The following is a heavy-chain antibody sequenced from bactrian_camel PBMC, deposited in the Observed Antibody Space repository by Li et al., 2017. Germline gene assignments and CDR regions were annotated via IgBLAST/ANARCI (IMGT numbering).Heavy chain of an antibody. V-gene: IGHV3S1*01. CDR3: ARGQRRGTCGSDEQTYAY. Sequence: HVQLVESGGGSVQAGGSLRLSCVVSGYTYSSYCTGWFRQAEGKQREWVSSIFTSGHTLYDDSVKGRFSISQDNAKRTLYLQMNSLEPEDSAMYYCARGQRRGTCGSDEQTYAYWGQGTQVTVS. CDR2: IFTSGHT. CDR1: GYTYSSYC. D-gene: IGHD4*01. J-gene: IGHJ4*01.